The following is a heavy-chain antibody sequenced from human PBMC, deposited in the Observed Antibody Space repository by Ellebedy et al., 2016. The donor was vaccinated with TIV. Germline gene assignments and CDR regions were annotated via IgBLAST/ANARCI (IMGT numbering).Heavy chain of an antibody. Sequence: GESLKISXEVSGLTFRDYGMSWVRQAPGKGLEWVSSISSSSSYIYYADSVKGRFTVSRDNANNSVYLQMNSLRAEDTAVYYCARWGYSNGYDYWGQGTLVTVSS. J-gene: IGHJ4*02. CDR1: GLTFRDYG. D-gene: IGHD5-18*01. CDR3: ARWGYSNGYDY. CDR2: ISSSSSYI. V-gene: IGHV3-21*01.